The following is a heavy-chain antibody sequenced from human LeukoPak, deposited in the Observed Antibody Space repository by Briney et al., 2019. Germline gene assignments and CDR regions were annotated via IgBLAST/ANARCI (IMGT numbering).Heavy chain of an antibody. CDR2: INAGNGNT. CDR1: GYTFTSYT. D-gene: IGHD3-9*01. CDR3: ARALYDILTGYYYYYYGMDV. V-gene: IGHV1-3*01. J-gene: IGHJ6*02. Sequence: ASVKVSCKASGYTFTSYTMHWVRQAPGQWLEWMGWINAGNGNTKYSQKFQGRVTITADESTSTAYMELSSLRSEDTAVYYCARALYDILTGYYYYYYGMDVWGQGTTVTVSS.